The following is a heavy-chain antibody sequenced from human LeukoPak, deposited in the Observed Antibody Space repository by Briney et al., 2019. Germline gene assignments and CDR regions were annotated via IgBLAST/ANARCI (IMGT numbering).Heavy chain of an antibody. D-gene: IGHD3-10*02. Sequence: GGSLRLSCAASGFTFDDYAVHWVRQAPGKGLEWVSGISWNSGSIGYADSVKGRFTISRDNAKNSLYLQMNSLRAEDTAVYYCAELGITMIGGVWGKGTTVTISS. CDR3: AELGITMIGGV. J-gene: IGHJ6*04. CDR2: ISWNSGSI. CDR1: GFTFDDYA. V-gene: IGHV3-9*01.